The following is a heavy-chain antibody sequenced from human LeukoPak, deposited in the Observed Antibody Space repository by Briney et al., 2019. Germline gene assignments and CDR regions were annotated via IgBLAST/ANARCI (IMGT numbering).Heavy chain of an antibody. CDR3: ARDCSGGSCYSSLAFDI. J-gene: IGHJ3*02. Sequence: GGSLRLSCAASGFTFSSYSMNWVRQAPGKGLEWVSSISSSSSYIYYADSVKGRFTISRDNAKNSLYLQMNSLRAEDTAVYYCARDCSGGSCYSSLAFDIWGQGTMVTVSS. V-gene: IGHV3-21*01. CDR1: GFTFSSYS. D-gene: IGHD2-15*01. CDR2: ISSSSSYI.